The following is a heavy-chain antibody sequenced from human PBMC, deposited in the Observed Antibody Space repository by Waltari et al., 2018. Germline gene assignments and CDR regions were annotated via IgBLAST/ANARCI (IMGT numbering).Heavy chain of an antibody. Sequence: EVNLVESGGGLVQPGGSLRRSCAASGFIFTNYWMSWVRQAPGKRPEWVANIMKDGGYKCHLESVEGRFTIARDNAEKIVYLQMNSLRVDDTAVYYCVRNRDYHMFDVWGQGTMVTVSS. V-gene: IGHV3-7*02. D-gene: IGHD3-10*02. CDR1: GFIFTNYW. CDR3: VRNRDYHMFDV. CDR2: IMKDGGYK. J-gene: IGHJ3*01.